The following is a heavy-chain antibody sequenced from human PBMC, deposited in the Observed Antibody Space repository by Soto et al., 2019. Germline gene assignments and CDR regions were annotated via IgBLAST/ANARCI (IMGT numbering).Heavy chain of an antibody. CDR2: IYSRGNT. CDR1: GGSINSGLYY. CDR3: ARGTYDSSGYHIGGLDY. V-gene: IGHV4-31*03. Sequence: SETLSLTCTVSGGSINSGLYYWTWIRQHPGKGLEWIGYIYSRGNTYYTPSLKSRVDISVDTSKNQFSLRLSSVTAADTAVYYCARGTYDSSGYHIGGLDYWGQGTLVTVSS. J-gene: IGHJ4*02. D-gene: IGHD3-22*01.